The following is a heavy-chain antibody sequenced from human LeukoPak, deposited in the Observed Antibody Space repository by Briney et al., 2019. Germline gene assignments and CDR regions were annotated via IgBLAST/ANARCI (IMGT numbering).Heavy chain of an antibody. D-gene: IGHD1-26*01. V-gene: IGHV3-48*03. Sequence: PGGSLRLSCAASGFTFSSYEMNWVRQAPGKGLEWVSYITKSGSTIYYADSVKGRFTISRDNSKNTLNLQMNSLRAEDTAVYYCARVGKRVGVDAFDIWGQGTVVTVSS. CDR2: ITKSGSTI. J-gene: IGHJ3*02. CDR1: GFTFSSYE. CDR3: ARVGKRVGVDAFDI.